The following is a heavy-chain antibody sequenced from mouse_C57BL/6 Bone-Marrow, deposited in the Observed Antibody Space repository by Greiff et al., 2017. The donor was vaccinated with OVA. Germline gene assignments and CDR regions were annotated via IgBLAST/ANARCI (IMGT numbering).Heavy chain of an antibody. Sequence: EVKLVESGPGLVKPSQSLSLTCSVTGYSITSGYYWNWIRQFPGNKLEWMGYISYDGSNNYNPSLKNRISITRDTSKNQFFLKLNSVTTEDTATYYCARRGYDYLSWFAYWGQGTLVTVSA. J-gene: IGHJ3*01. CDR2: ISYDGSN. CDR3: ARRGYDYLSWFAY. V-gene: IGHV3-6*01. CDR1: GYSITSGYY. D-gene: IGHD2-4*01.